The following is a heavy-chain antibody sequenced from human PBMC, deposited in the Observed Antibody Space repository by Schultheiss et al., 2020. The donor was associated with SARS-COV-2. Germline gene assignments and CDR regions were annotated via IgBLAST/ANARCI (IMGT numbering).Heavy chain of an antibody. CDR2: IIPILGIA. CDR1: GGTFSSYT. CDR3: ARGQGQLYDILTGYYNNWFDP. J-gene: IGHJ5*02. V-gene: IGHV1-69*02. D-gene: IGHD3-9*01. Sequence: SVKVSCKASGGTFSSYTISWVRQAPGQGLEWMGRIIPILGIANYAQKFQGRVTITADKSTSTAYMELSSLRSEDTAVYYCARGQGQLYDILTGYYNNWFDPWGQGTLVTVSS.